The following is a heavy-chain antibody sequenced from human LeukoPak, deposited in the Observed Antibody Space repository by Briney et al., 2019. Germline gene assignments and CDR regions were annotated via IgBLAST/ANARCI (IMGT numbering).Heavy chain of an antibody. V-gene: IGHV3-48*03. CDR2: ISSSGSTI. CDR1: GFTFSSYE. Sequence: PGGSLRLSCAASGFTFSSYEMNWVRQAPGKGLEWVSYISSSGSTIYYADSVKGRFTISRDNAKNSLYLQMNSLRAEDTAVYYCAKRTPLPLDDYWGQGTLVTVSS. J-gene: IGHJ4*02. CDR3: AKRTPLPLDDY. D-gene: IGHD2-2*01.